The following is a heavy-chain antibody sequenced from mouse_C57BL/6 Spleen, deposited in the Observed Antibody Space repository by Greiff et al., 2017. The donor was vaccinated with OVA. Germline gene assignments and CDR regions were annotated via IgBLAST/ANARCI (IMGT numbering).Heavy chain of an antibody. CDR3: TRDAYDGYPAWFAY. V-gene: IGHV5-9-1*02. J-gene: IGHJ3*01. CDR1: GFTFSSYA. Sequence: EVQLQESGEGLVKPGGSLKLSCAASGFTFSSYAMSWVRQTPEKRLEWVAYISSGGDYIYYADTVKGRFTISRDNARNTLYLQMSSLKSEDTAMYYCTRDAYDGYPAWFAYWGQGTLVTVSA. CDR2: ISSGGDYI. D-gene: IGHD2-3*01.